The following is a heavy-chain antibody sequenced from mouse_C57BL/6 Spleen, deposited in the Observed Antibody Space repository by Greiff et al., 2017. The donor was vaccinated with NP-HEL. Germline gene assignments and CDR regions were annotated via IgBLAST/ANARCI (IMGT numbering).Heavy chain of an antibody. J-gene: IGHJ2*01. V-gene: IGHV1-26*01. CDR3: ARGLRRGYFDY. CDR1: GYTFTDYY. D-gene: IGHD2-4*01. Sequence: VQLQQSGPELVKPGASVKISCKASGYTFTDYYMNWVKQSHGKSLEWIGDINPNNGGTSYNQKFKGKATLTVDTSSSTAYMELRSLTSEDSAVYYCARGLRRGYFDYWGQGTTLTVSS. CDR2: INPNNGGT.